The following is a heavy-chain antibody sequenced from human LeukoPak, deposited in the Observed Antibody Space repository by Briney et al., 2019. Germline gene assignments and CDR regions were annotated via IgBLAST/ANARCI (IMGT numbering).Heavy chain of an antibody. V-gene: IGHV1-69*13. CDR2: IIPIFGTA. CDR1: GGTFSSYA. Sequence: EASVKVSCKASGGTFSSYAISWVRQAPGQGLEWMGGIIPIFGTANYAQKFQGRVTITADESTSTAYMELSSLRSEDTAVYYCASDNQYSYGPGPFDYWGQGTLVTVSS. CDR3: ASDNQYSYGPGPFDY. D-gene: IGHD5-18*01. J-gene: IGHJ4*02.